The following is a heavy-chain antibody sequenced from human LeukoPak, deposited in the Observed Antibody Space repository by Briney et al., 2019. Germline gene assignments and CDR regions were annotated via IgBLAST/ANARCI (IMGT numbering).Heavy chain of an antibody. D-gene: IGHD4-23*01. CDR3: ARSQLSVDWFDP. CDR2: ISSSSSYI. CDR1: GFTFSSYS. Sequence: GGSLRLSCAASGFTFSSYSMNWVRQAPGKGREWGSSISSSSSYIYYADSVKGRFTISRDNAKNSLYLQMNSLRAEDTAVYYWARSQLSVDWFDPWGQGTLVTVSS. J-gene: IGHJ5*02. V-gene: IGHV3-21*01.